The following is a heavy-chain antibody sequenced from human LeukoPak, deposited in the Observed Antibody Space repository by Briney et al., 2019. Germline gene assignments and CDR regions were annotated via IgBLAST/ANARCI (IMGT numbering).Heavy chain of an antibody. CDR1: GVSISSYY. V-gene: IGHV4-4*07. CDR3: ARAGGGGSYSGSYYFDY. D-gene: IGHD1-26*01. J-gene: IGHJ4*02. Sequence: KPSETLSLTCTVSGVSISSYYWSWIRQPAGKGLEWIGRIYTSGSTNYNPSLKSRVTISVDKSKNQFSLKLSSVTAADTAVYYCARAGGGGSYSGSYYFDYWGQGTLVTVSS. CDR2: IYTSGST.